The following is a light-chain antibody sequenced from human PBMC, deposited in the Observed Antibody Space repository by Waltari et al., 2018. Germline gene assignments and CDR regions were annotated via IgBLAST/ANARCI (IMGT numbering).Light chain of an antibody. CDR1: QSVLYSPNNKNY. Sequence: DIVMTQSPDSLAVSLGERATINCKSSQSVLYSPNNKNYLAWYQQKPGQPPTRLIYWASTRESGVPDRFSGSGSGTDFTLTISSLQAEDVAVYYCQQYYTIPVTFGQGTKVEIK. V-gene: IGKV4-1*01. CDR3: QQYYTIPVT. J-gene: IGKJ1*01. CDR2: WAS.